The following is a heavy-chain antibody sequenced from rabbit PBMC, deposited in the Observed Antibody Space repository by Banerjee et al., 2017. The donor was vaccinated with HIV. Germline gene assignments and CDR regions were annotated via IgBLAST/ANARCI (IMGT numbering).Heavy chain of an antibody. J-gene: IGHJ6*01. D-gene: IGHD3-3*01. V-gene: IGHV1S40*01. CDR1: GFSFSSYW. Sequence: QSLEESGGDLVKPGASLTLTCTASGFSFSSYWMSWVRQAPGKGLEWIAYIDTGSSDNTYYASWAKGRFTISKTSSTTVTLQMTSLTAADTATYFCARDLTGSICLWGPGTLVTVS. CDR3: ARDLTGSICL. CDR2: IDTGSSDNT.